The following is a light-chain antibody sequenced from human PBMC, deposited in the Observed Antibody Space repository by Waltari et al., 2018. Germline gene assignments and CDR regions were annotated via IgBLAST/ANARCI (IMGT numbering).Light chain of an antibody. V-gene: IGLV1-44*01. Sequence: QSVLTQPPSASGAPGQRVTISCSGSSSNIASHPANWYQQLPGTAPKLPIYSNNQRPSGVPDRFSASKSGTSESLAISGLQSEDEADYYCATWDNRLNGYVFGTGTKVSVL. CDR2: SNN. CDR3: ATWDNRLNGYV. J-gene: IGLJ1*01. CDR1: SSNIASHP.